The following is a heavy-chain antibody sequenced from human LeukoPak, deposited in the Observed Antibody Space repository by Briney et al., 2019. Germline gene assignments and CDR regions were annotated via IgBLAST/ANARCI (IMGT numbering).Heavy chain of an antibody. D-gene: IGHD5-18*01. J-gene: IGHJ5*02. CDR3: AGAGTYTAMVNRVLDH. CDR1: GFTFSSYW. CDR2: INSDGSST. V-gene: IGHV3-74*01. Sequence: PGGSLRLSCAASGFTFSSYWMHWVRQAPGKGLVWVSRINSDGSSTSYADSVKGRFTISRDNAKNTLYLQMNSLRAEDTAVYYCAGAGTYTAMVNRVLDHWGRGTLVTVSS.